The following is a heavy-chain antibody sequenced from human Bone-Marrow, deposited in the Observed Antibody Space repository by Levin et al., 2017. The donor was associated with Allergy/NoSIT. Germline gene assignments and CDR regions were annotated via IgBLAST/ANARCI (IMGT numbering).Heavy chain of an antibody. J-gene: IGHJ3*01. CDR1: GGSVSGYY. D-gene: IGHD6-13*01. V-gene: IGHV4-59*02. Sequence: SSETLSLTCSVSGGSVSGYYWTWIRQPPGKGLEWIGYMHYTGSTEYNPSLKSRVTISLDTYEDPVSLQIASVTAADTAVYYCARVALYTSSWYLDVFDLWGQGTMVVVSS. CDR2: MHYTGST. CDR3: ARVALYTSSWYLDVFDL.